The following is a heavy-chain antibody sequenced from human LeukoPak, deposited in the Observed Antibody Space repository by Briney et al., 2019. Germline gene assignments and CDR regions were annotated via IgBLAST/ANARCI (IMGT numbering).Heavy chain of an antibody. CDR1: GFTFDDYA. CDR3: VKVRIVGAPTDYFDY. Sequence: QPGRSLRLSCAASGFTFDDYAMHWVRQAPGKGLEWVSGISWNSGTIVYAASVKGRFTISRDNAKNSLYLQMNSLRAEDTALYYCVKVRIVGAPTDYFDYWGQGTLVTVSS. D-gene: IGHD1-26*01. CDR2: ISWNSGTI. J-gene: IGHJ4*02. V-gene: IGHV3-9*01.